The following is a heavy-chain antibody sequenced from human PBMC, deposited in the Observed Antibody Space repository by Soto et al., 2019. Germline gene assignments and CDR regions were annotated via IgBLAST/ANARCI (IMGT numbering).Heavy chain of an antibody. CDR3: AKVLSKNYYYPFDF. Sequence: GGSLRLSCTASGFTFSDYAMAWVRQAPGKGLEWVSTISGGSSVTYYGDSVEGRFTIPRDNAKKTLFLQLNRLSAEDTATYYCAKVLSKNYYYPFDFWGQGTQVTVSS. CDR2: ISGGSSVT. CDR1: GFTFSDYA. J-gene: IGHJ4*02. V-gene: IGHV3-23*01. D-gene: IGHD3-10*01.